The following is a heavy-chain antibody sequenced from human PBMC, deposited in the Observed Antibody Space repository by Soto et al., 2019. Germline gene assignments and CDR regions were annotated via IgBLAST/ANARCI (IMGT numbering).Heavy chain of an antibody. V-gene: IGHV4-30-4*01. Sequence: QVQLQESGPGLVKPSQTLSLTCTVSGGSINSADYYWGWIRQPPGKGPEWIGYIYYSGSAYSNPYLQSPLTRSIDTSKNFCSLKLSSVTAADTAVYYGVREVDCRSAGGSKWFDPWGQGTLVTVSS. J-gene: IGHJ5*02. D-gene: IGHD3-3*01. CDR1: GGSINSADYY. CDR2: IYYSGSA. CDR3: VREVDCRSAGGSKWFDP.